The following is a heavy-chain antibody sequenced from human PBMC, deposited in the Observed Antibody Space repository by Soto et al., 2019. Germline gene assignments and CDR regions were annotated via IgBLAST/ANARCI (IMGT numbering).Heavy chain of an antibody. CDR3: ARHIDKYYDSWSGYWGGEEYYYYYYGMDV. V-gene: IGHV4-39*01. CDR2: IYYSGST. Sequence: SETLSLTCTVSGCSISSSSYYWCWIRQPPGKGLEWIGSIYYSGSTYYNPSLKSRVTISVDTSKNQSSLKLSSVTAADTAVYYCARHIDKYYDSWSGYWGGEEYYYYYYGMDVWGQGTTVT. CDR1: GCSISSSSYY. J-gene: IGHJ6*02. D-gene: IGHD3-3*01.